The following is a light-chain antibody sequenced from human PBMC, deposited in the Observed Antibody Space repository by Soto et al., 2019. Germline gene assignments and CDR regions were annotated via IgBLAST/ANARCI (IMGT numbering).Light chain of an antibody. CDR1: QSVSSN. J-gene: IGKJ5*01. V-gene: IGKV3-15*01. CDR3: QQYNNWPIT. CDR2: GAS. Sequence: IVMTQSPATLPVSPRASATLSCRARQSVSSNLAWYQQQPGQAPRLLIYGASTRATGIPARFSGSGSGTEFTLTISSLQSEDFAVYCCQQYNNWPITFGQGTRLEIK.